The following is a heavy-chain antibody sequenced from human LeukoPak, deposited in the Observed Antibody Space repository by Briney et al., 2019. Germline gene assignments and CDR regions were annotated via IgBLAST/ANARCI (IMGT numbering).Heavy chain of an antibody. J-gene: IGHJ4*02. D-gene: IGHD2-2*02. V-gene: IGHV4-59*01. CDR1: GGSISSYY. CDR2: IYYSGST. Sequence: PSETLSLTCTVSGGSISSYYWSWIRQPPGKGLEWIWYIYYSGSTNYNPSLKSRVTISVDTSKNQFSLKLSSVTAADTAVYYCARYYCSSTSCFTDYWGQGTLVTVSS. CDR3: ARYYCSSTSCFTDY.